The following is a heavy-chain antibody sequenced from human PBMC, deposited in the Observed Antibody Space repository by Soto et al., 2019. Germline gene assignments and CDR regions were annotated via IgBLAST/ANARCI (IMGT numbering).Heavy chain of an antibody. V-gene: IGHV3-66*01. CDR2: IYSGGST. J-gene: IGHJ4*02. Sequence: GGSLRLSCVASGFTFNSNYMSWVRQAPGKGLEWVSVIYSGGSTYYADSVKGRFTISRDNSKNTLYLQMNSLRAEDTAVYYCARGGTMALDYWGQGTLVTVSS. D-gene: IGHD3-10*01. CDR1: GFTFNSNY. CDR3: ARGGTMALDY.